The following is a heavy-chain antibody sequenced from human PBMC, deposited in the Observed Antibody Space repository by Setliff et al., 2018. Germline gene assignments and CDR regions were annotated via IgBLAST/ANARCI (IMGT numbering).Heavy chain of an antibody. CDR1: GYSFTVFG. CDR2: ISPYYGST. J-gene: IGHJ5*02. CDR3: ARSPALLGIVYLDP. V-gene: IGHV1-18*01. D-gene: IGHD2-15*01. Sequence: ASVKVSCKTSGYSFTVFGISWVRQAPGQGLEWMGWISPYYGSTNYAQKFQGRVTMTTDTSTSTAYMELTSLTSDDTAVYYCARSPALLGIVYLDPWGQGTRVTVSS.